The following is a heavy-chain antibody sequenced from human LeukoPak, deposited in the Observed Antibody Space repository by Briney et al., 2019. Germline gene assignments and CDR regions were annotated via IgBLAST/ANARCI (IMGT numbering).Heavy chain of an antibody. CDR1: GYTFTSYD. D-gene: IGHD2-2*01. CDR3: ARGTGTSHYYYYYYMDV. Sequence: ASVKVSCKASGYTFTSYDISWVRQAPGQGLEWMGWISAYNGNTNYAQKLQGRVTMTTDTSTSTAYMELRSLRSDDTAVYYCARGTGTSHYYYYYYMDVWGKGTTVTVSS. J-gene: IGHJ6*03. V-gene: IGHV1-18*01. CDR2: ISAYNGNT.